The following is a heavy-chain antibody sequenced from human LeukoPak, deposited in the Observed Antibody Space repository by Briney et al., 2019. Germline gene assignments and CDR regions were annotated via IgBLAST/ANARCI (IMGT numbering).Heavy chain of an antibody. CDR2: ISYDGSNK. CDR1: GFTFSIYG. Sequence: GGSLRLSCAASGFTFSIYGMHWVRRAPGKGLEWVAVISYDGSNKYYADSVKGRFTISRDNSKNTLYLQMNSLRAEDTAVYYCAKDGWPGIAAEDNWFDPWGQGTLVTVSS. D-gene: IGHD6-13*01. V-gene: IGHV3-30*18. CDR3: AKDGWPGIAAEDNWFDP. J-gene: IGHJ5*02.